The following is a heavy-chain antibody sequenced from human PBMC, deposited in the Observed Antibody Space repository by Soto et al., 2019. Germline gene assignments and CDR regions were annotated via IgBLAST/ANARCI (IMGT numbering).Heavy chain of an antibody. Sequence: GESQKISCKGSGYSFMSYWIGWVRQMPGKGLEWMGIIYPGDSDTRYSPSFQGQVTISADKSISTAYLQWSSLKASDTAMYYCARRFLPAAAGISDWFDPWGQGTLVTVSS. CDR2: IYPGDSDT. CDR3: ARRFLPAAAGISDWFDP. CDR1: GYSFMSYW. V-gene: IGHV5-51*01. D-gene: IGHD6-13*01. J-gene: IGHJ5*02.